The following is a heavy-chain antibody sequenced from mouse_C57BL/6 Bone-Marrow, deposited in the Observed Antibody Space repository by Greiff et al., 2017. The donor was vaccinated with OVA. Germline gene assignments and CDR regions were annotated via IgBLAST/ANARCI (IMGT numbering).Heavy chain of an antibody. J-gene: IGHJ4*01. D-gene: IGHD3-2*02. CDR1: GYSITSGYY. CDR2: ISYDGSN. CDR3: ARGDSSGQGLYYAMDY. V-gene: IGHV3-6*01. Sequence: EVQLVESGPGLVKPSQSLSLTCSVTGYSITSGYYWNWIRQFPGNKLEWMGYISYDGSNNYNPSLKNRISITRDTSKNQFFLKLNSVTTEDTATYYCARGDSSGQGLYYAMDYWGQGTSVTVSS.